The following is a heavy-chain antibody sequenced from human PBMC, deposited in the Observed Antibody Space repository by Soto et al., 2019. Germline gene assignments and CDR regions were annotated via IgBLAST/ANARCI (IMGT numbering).Heavy chain of an antibody. CDR2: LYDLDGS. CDR3: ATWNEREHAYDV. V-gene: IGHV3-53*01. J-gene: IGHJ3*01. Sequence: DVQLVESGGGLIQPGESLRLSCAAFGFTISGKKYVAWVRQAPGKGLEWVSALYDLDGSFYAGSVKGRFTTSSDSSKTTVYLQMNDLRPDDTAVYYCATWNEREHAYDVWRQGTTVTASS. D-gene: IGHD1-1*01. CDR1: GFTISGKKY.